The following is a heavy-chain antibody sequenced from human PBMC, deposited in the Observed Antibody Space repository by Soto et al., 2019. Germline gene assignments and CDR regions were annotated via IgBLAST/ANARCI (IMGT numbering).Heavy chain of an antibody. J-gene: IGHJ4*02. D-gene: IGHD1-26*01. V-gene: IGHV3-23*01. CDR3: AKVLSSGSYSGALEY. Sequence: PGGSLRLSCXASGFSITSFAMSWVRQAPGKGLEWASAISASGGSTYADSVKGRFTISRDNSKNTLYLQMNSLRVEDTAVYYCAKVLSSGSYSGALEYWGQGALVTVSS. CDR1: GFSITSFA. CDR2: ISASGGST.